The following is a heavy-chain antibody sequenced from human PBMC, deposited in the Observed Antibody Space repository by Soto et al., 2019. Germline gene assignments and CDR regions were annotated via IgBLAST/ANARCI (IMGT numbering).Heavy chain of an antibody. CDR3: SRPEYTSSSYYTDV. Sequence: PGGSLRLACAASGFTFSSYSMNWVRQAPGKGLEWVSYISSSSSTIYYADSVKGRFTISRDNAKNSLYLQMNSLRDEDTAVYYCSRPEYTSSSYYTDVWGHGTTITVSS. V-gene: IGHV3-48*02. CDR2: ISSSSSTI. D-gene: IGHD6-6*01. J-gene: IGHJ6*02. CDR1: GFTFSSYS.